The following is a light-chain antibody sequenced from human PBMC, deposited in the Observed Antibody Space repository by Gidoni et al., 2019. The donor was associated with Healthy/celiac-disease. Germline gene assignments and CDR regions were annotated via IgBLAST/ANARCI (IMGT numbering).Light chain of an antibody. CDR3: QQYGSSPRT. CDR1: QSVSSSY. V-gene: IGKV3-20*01. J-gene: IGKJ1*01. CDR2: GAS. Sequence: EIVLTQSPGTLSLSPGERATLSCRASQSVSSSYLAWYQQKPGQAPRLLIYGASSRATGIPDRFSGSGSGTDFTLTISRLGPEDFAVYYCQQYGSSPRTFGQGTKVKSN.